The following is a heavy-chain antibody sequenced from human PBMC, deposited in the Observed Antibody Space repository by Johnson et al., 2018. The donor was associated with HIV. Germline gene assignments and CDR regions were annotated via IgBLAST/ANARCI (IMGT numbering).Heavy chain of an antibody. CDR3: ARERGDAFDI. Sequence: VQLVESGGGVVQPGGSLRLSCAASGFTFSDYYMSWIRQAPGKGLEWVANIKQDGSEKYYVDSVKGRFTISRDNSKNTLYLQMNSLRAEDTAVYYCARERGDAFDIWGQGTMVTVSS. D-gene: IGHD3-10*01. CDR1: GFTFSDYY. V-gene: IGHV3-7*03. J-gene: IGHJ3*02. CDR2: IKQDGSEK.